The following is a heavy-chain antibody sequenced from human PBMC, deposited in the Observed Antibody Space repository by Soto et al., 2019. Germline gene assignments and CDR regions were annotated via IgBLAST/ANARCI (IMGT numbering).Heavy chain of an antibody. D-gene: IGHD3-9*01. J-gene: IGHJ4*02. V-gene: IGHV1-18*01. CDR2: ISPYNGYT. Sequence: ASVKVSCKASGYTFTSYGLSWVRQAPGQGLEWMGWISPYNGYTNYAQKLQGRVTMTTDTSTSTAYMELSSLRSEDTAVYYCATVPVLRYFDWLLEWGQGTLVTVSS. CDR1: GYTFTSYG. CDR3: ATVPVLRYFDWLLE.